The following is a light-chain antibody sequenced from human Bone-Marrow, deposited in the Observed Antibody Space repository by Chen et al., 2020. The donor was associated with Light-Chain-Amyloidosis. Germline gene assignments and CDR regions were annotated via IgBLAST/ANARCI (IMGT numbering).Light chain of an antibody. V-gene: IGKV3-11*01. CDR2: DAS. CDR3: QQRSSWPIT. Sequence: EIVLTQSPATLSLSPGVSATLSCRASQSVRNYLAWYQQKPGQAPRLLIYDASTRATGIPARFSGSGSGTDFTLTINSLEPEDFAVYYCQQRSSWPITFSLVTRVDIK. CDR1: QSVRNY. J-gene: IGKJ3*01.